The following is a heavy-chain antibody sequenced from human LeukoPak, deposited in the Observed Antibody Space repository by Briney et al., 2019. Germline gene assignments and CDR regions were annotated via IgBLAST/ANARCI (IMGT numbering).Heavy chain of an antibody. D-gene: IGHD2-2*01. CDR1: GFTFSAYW. CDR3: AKGGAPAGPNWFDP. V-gene: IGHV3-23*01. J-gene: IGHJ5*02. CDR2: ISGSGVST. Sequence: PGGSLRLSCAASGFTFSAYWMHWVRQAPGKGLEWVSAISGSGVSTYYADSVKGRFTISRDNSKNTLYLQMNSLRVEDTAVYYCAKGGAPAGPNWFDPWGQGTLVTVSS.